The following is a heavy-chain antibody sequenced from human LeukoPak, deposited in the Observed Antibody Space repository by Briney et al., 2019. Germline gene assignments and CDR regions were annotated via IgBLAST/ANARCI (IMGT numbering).Heavy chain of an antibody. V-gene: IGHV4-39*07. D-gene: IGHD3-22*01. Sequence: SETLSLTCTVSGGSISSSTYYWGWIRQPPGKGLEWIGNIYYSGSTYYNPSLKSRVSMSVDTSKTFFSLRLSSVTAADTAVYYCAREDSSGYYHLTWGQGTLVTVSS. CDR1: GGSISSSTYY. CDR2: IYYSGST. CDR3: AREDSSGYYHLT. J-gene: IGHJ5*02.